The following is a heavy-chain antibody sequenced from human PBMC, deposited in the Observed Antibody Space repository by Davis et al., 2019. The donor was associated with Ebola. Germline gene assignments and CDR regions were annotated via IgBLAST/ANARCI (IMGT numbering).Heavy chain of an antibody. Sequence: GSLRLSCAASGFTFSDYYMSWIRQAPGKGLEWIGSIYYSGNTDYNPSLKSRVSISAESSNNQFSLKLNSVTAADTAVYYCARGGAPGLYSNYAGDNWFDPWGQGTLVTVSS. CDR2: IYYSGNT. D-gene: IGHD4-11*01. CDR3: ARGGAPGLYSNYAGDNWFDP. CDR1: GFTFSDYY. V-gene: IGHV4-38-2*01. J-gene: IGHJ5*02.